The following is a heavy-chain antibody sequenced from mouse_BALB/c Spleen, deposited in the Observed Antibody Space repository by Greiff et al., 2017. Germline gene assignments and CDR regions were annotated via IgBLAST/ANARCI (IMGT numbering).Heavy chain of an antibody. CDR1: GFNIKDTY. V-gene: IGHV14-3*02. CDR3: AGGDY. Sequence: EVMLVESGAELVKPGASVKLSCTASGFNIKDTYMHWVKQRPEQGLEWIGRIDPANGNTKYDPKFQGKATITADTSSNTAYLQLSSLTSEDTAVYYCAGGDYWGQGTTLTVSS. CDR2: IDPANGNT. J-gene: IGHJ2*01.